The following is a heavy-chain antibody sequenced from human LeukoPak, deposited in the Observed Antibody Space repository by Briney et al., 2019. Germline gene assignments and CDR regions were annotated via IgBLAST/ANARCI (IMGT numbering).Heavy chain of an antibody. D-gene: IGHD3-16*01. V-gene: IGHV3-7*03. CDR1: GFTFSSYW. CDR2: VNHNGNVN. Sequence: GGSLRLSCAASGFTFSSYWMNWARQAPGKGLEWVASVNHNGNVNYYVDSVKGRFTISRDNAKNSLYLQMSNLRAEDTAVCFCARGGGLDVWGQGATVTVSS. CDR3: ARGGGLDV. J-gene: IGHJ6*02.